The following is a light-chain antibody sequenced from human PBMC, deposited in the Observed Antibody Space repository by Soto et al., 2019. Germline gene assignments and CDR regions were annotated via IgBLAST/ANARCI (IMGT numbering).Light chain of an antibody. CDR3: QSYDSSLSVGV. J-gene: IGLJ3*02. V-gene: IGLV1-40*01. CDR1: SSNIGAGYD. Sequence: QSVLTQPPSVSGAPGQRVTISCTASSSNIGAGYDVHWYQQLPGTATKLLIYGNSNRPSGVPDRFSGSKSGTSASLAITGLQAEDEADYYCQSYDSSLSVGVFGGGTKLTVL. CDR2: GNS.